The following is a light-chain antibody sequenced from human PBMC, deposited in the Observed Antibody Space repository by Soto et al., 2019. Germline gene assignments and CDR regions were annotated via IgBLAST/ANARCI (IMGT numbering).Light chain of an antibody. CDR1: QDIRND. J-gene: IGKJ4*01. V-gene: IGKV1-17*01. Sequence: DIRMTQSPSSLSASVGDRVTITCRASQDIRNDLGWYQQKPGRAPRRLIYAASNLQSGVPSRFSGSGSGTEFTLTINSLQPEDFATYYCLEHSLYPLLTFGGGTKVDNK. CDR3: LEHSLYPLLT. CDR2: AAS.